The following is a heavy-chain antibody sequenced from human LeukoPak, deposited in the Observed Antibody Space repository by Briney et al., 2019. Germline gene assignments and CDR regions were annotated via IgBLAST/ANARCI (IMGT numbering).Heavy chain of an antibody. CDR1: GFTFSSYE. CDR3: AREWAGYSYGGLDY. CDR2: ISSSGSTI. V-gene: IGHV3-48*03. Sequence: PGGSLRLSCAASGFTFSSYEMNWVRQAPGKGLEWVSYISSSGSTIYYADSVKGRFTISRDNAKNSLYLQMNSLRAEDTAVYYCAREWAGYSYGGLDYWGQGTLVTVSS. D-gene: IGHD5-18*01. J-gene: IGHJ4*02.